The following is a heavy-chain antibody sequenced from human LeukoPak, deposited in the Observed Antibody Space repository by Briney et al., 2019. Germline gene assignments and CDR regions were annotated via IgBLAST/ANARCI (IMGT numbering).Heavy chain of an antibody. CDR3: AKGLRYFGSWVDY. Sequence: GGSLRLSCAASGSTFSDYYMSWIRQAPGKGLEWVSTISGGGVTTYYADSVKGRFTISRDNSKNTLYLQMNTLRAEDTAVYYCAKGLRYFGSWVDYWGQGTLVTVSS. D-gene: IGHD3-9*01. CDR1: GSTFSDYY. J-gene: IGHJ4*02. V-gene: IGHV3-23*01. CDR2: ISGGGVTT.